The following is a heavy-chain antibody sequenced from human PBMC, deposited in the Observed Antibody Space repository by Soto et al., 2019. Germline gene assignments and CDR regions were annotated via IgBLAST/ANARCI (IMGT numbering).Heavy chain of an antibody. CDR1: GFSLSTSGVG. CDR2: IYWDDDK. J-gene: IGHJ4*02. CDR3: AHSSSNVYYDFWSGSFHRSGWTPVYFDY. D-gene: IGHD3-3*01. Sequence: QITLKESGPTLVKPTQTLTLTCTFSGFSLSTSGVGVGWFRQPPGKALELLARIYWDDDKRYSPSLKSRLTITKDTSKSHVALTMTNMDPVDTATYYFAHSSSNVYYDFWSGSFHRSGWTPVYFDYWGQGTLVTVSS. V-gene: IGHV2-5*02.